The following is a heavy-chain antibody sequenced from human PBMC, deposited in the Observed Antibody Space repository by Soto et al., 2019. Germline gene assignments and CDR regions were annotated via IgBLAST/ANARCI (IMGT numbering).Heavy chain of an antibody. CDR3: ARELFGRSVWFDP. Sequence: SETLSLTCAVSGVSISSSNWWSWVRQPPGKGLEWIGEIYHSGSTNYNPSLKSRVTISVDKSKNQFSLKLSSVTAADTAVYYCARELFGRSVWFDPWGQGTLVTVSS. CDR2: IYHSGST. V-gene: IGHV4-4*02. D-gene: IGHD3-10*01. J-gene: IGHJ5*02. CDR1: GVSISSSNW.